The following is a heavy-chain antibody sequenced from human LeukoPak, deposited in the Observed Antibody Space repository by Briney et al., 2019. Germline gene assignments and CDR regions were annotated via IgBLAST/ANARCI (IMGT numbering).Heavy chain of an antibody. CDR2: ISSSGANA. Sequence: PGGSLRPSCAASGFTFRDAAMAWVRQAPGKGLEWVSLISSSGANAYYADSVKGRFTISRDNSKNTLYLQMNNLRGEDTAEHYCAKDMELASWGQGALVTVSS. J-gene: IGHJ5*02. V-gene: IGHV3-23*01. CDR1: GFTFRDAA. D-gene: IGHD1-26*01. CDR3: AKDMELAS.